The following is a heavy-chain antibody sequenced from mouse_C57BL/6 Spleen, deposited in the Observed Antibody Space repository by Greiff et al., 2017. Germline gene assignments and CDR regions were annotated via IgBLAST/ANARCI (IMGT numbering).Heavy chain of an antibody. CDR1: GYTFTSYW. CDR3: ARTFWDQRGAMDY. J-gene: IGHJ4*01. Sequence: QVQLQQSGTELVKPGASVKLSCKASGYTFTSYWMHWVKQRPGQGLEWIGNINPSNGGTNYNEKFKSKATLTVDKSSSTAYMQLSSLTSEDSAVYYCARTFWDQRGAMDYWGQGTSVTVSS. V-gene: IGHV1-53*01. CDR2: INPSNGGT. D-gene: IGHD4-1*01.